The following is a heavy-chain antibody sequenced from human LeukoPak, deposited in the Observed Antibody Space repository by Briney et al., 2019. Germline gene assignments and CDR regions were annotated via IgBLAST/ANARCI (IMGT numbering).Heavy chain of an antibody. CDR3: ARDHITLNWFDP. Sequence: SETLSLTCTVSGGSISSSSYYWGWIRQPPGKGLEWIGSIYYSGSTYYNPSLKSRVTISVDTSKNQFSLKLSSVTAADTAVYYCARDHITLNWFDPWGQGTLVTVSS. V-gene: IGHV4-39*07. CDR1: GGSISSSSYY. D-gene: IGHD2-21*01. CDR2: IYYSGST. J-gene: IGHJ5*02.